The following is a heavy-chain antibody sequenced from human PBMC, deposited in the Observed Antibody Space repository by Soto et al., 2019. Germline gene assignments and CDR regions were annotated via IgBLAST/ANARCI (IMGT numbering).Heavy chain of an antibody. CDR1: GFPFSNAW. CDR3: TTYDYIWGNYRYRWAY. CDR2: IKSETDGGTT. D-gene: IGHD3-16*02. Sequence: GGSLRLSCAASGFPFSNAWMSWVRQAPGEGLEWVARIKSETDGGTTDYGAPVEGRFTISRDDSKNTLDLQMTNLKTEDTAVYDCTTYDYIWGNYRYRWAYWGQGALVTVSS. V-gene: IGHV3-15*01. J-gene: IGHJ1*01.